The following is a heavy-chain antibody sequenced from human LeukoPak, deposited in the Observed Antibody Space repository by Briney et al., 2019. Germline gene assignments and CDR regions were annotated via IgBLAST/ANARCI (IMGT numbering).Heavy chain of an antibody. CDR1: GYTFSSYA. Sequence: PGGSLRLSCAASGYTFSSYAMSWVRQAPGKGLEWVSATSGSGGSTYYADSVKGRFTISRDNSKNTLYLQMNSLRAEDTAVYYCAKSGDILTGYYKGYYFDYWGQGTLVTVSS. D-gene: IGHD3-9*01. CDR2: TSGSGGST. J-gene: IGHJ4*02. CDR3: AKSGDILTGYYKGYYFDY. V-gene: IGHV3-23*01.